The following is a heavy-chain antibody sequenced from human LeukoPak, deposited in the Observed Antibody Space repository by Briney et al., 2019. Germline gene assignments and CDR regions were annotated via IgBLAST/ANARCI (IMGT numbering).Heavy chain of an antibody. Sequence: GGSLRLSCAASGFTFSSYAMHWVRQAPGKGLEWVAFISYDGGVKYYADSVKGRFTISRDNSKNTLYLEMNGLRVEDAAVYYCTTEIDVFDIWGQGTMVTVSS. J-gene: IGHJ3*02. CDR2: ISYDGGVK. CDR1: GFTFSSYA. CDR3: TTEIDVFDI. V-gene: IGHV3-30*04.